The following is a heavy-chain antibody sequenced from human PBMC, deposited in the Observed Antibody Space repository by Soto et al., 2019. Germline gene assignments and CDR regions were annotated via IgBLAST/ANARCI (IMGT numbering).Heavy chain of an antibody. CDR2: IYNDGSST. V-gene: IGHV3-74*01. CDR3: ARSRDFAFDI. CDR1: GFTFSNHW. Sequence: EVQLVESGGGLVQPGGSLRLSCAASGFTFSNHWMHWVRQVPGKGLVWVSRIYNDGSSTTYADSVKGRFTISRDNAKNTLYLQMNSLRAEDTAVYYCARSRDFAFDIWGQGTVVTVSS. D-gene: IGHD3-3*01. J-gene: IGHJ3*02.